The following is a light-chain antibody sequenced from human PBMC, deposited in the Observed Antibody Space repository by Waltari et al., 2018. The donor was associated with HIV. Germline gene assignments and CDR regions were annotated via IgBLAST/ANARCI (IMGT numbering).Light chain of an antibody. V-gene: IGKV1-9*01. CDR1: QGISSY. Sequence: LTQSPSFLSASVGDRVTITCRASQGISSYLAWYQHKPGKAPKLLIYAASTLHSGVPSRFSGSGSGTEFTLTISSLQSEDFATYYCQQVNIYPPTFGQGTKVEIK. CDR2: AAS. CDR3: QQVNIYPPT. J-gene: IGKJ1*01.